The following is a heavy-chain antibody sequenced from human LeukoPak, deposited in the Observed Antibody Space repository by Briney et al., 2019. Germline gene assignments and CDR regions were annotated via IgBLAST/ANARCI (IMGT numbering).Heavy chain of an antibody. D-gene: IGHD4-17*01. J-gene: IGHJ4*02. CDR2: INTNTGNP. Sequence: ASVTVSCKASGYTFTSYAMNWVRQAPGQGLEWMGWINTNTGNPTYAQGFTGRFVFSLDTSVSTAYLQISSLKAEDTAVYYCASTLTRYDYGDYVYFDYWGQGTLVTVSS. CDR1: GYTFTSYA. V-gene: IGHV7-4-1*02. CDR3: ASTLTRYDYGDYVYFDY.